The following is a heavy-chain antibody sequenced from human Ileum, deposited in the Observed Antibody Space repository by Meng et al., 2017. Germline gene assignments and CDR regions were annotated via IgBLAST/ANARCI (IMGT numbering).Heavy chain of an antibody. V-gene: IGHV3-74*01. CDR3: ARDKPHNWFDP. CDR1: GFTFSSYW. CDR2: INTDGSDT. J-gene: IGHJ5*02. Sequence: EEEVVESGGGLVQPGGSLILSCAASGFTFSSYWMHWVRQAPGKGLVWVARINTDGSDTRYADSVKGRFTISRDNAQNMVYLQMNSLRAEDTAVYYCARDKPHNWFDPWGQGTLVTVSS.